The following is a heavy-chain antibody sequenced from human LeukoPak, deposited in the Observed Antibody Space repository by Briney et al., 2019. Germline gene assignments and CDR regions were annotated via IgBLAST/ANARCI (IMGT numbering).Heavy chain of an antibody. CDR1: IGSVNSGVYY. CDR3: AKHEGSYYDKSGYTFDF. CDR2: IHSSGNT. D-gene: IGHD3-22*01. V-gene: IGHV4-39*01. Sequence: SETLSLTRTVSIGSVNSGVYYWGWIRQPPGKGLEWIGSIHSSGNTYYNPSLKSRVTISVDTSKNHFSLKLGSVTAADRAVYYCAKHEGSYYDKSGYTFDFWGQGTLVTVSS. J-gene: IGHJ4*02.